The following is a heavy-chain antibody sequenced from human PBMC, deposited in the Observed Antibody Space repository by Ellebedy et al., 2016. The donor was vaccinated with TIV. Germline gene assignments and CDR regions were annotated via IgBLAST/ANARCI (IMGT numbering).Heavy chain of an antibody. Sequence: AASVKVSCKTSGYTFNSYGISWVRQAPGQGLEWMGWISPYNGDTKYAQSVQDRVSMTIDRSTTSVYMELRSLTSDDTGVYYCAKMIDLGQLVLENWGQGTLVTVSS. CDR2: ISPYNGDT. CDR3: AKMIDLGQLVLEN. V-gene: IGHV1-18*01. J-gene: IGHJ1*01. CDR1: GYTFNSYG. D-gene: IGHD6-13*01.